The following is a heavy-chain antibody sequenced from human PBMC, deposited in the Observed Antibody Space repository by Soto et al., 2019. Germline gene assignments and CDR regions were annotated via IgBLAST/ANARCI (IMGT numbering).Heavy chain of an antibody. CDR1: GYTFSNYD. D-gene: IGHD3-10*01. V-gene: IGHV1-8*01. Sequence: QVQLVQSGAELKKPGASVKVSCKASGYTFSNYDMYWVRQATGQGPEWIGWVNPNNGDTGYAQKFQGRVTLTTDISTTTAYMELTSLRSEDTAIYYCAKVSRKGSAIDFDYWGQGTLITVSS. CDR3: AKVSRKGSAIDFDY. CDR2: VNPNNGDT. J-gene: IGHJ4*02.